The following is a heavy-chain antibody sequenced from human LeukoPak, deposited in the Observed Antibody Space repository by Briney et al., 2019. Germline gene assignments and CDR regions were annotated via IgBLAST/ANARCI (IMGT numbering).Heavy chain of an antibody. CDR3: ARVPTVFGVDPEQNHFDR. CDR2: ISGYNGNR. D-gene: IGHD3-3*01. V-gene: IGHV1-18*04. J-gene: IGHJ4*02. Sequence: ASLKVSCKASGFTFFNFGITWVRQAPGQGLEWMGWISGYNGNRKIAQNFQGRVTLTTDISTGTAYMELGSLRSDDTAVYFCARVPTVFGVDPEQNHFDRWGQGTLVIVSA. CDR1: GFTFFNFG.